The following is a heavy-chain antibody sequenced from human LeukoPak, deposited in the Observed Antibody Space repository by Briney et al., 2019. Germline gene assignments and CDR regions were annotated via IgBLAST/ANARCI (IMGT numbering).Heavy chain of an antibody. Sequence: SETLSLTCTVSGGSISSYYWSWIRQPPGKGLEWIGYIYYSGSTNYNPSLKSRVTISIDTSKNQFSLKLTSVTAADTAVYYCARLVPPGWFDPWGQGTLVTVSS. CDR3: ARLVPPGWFDP. V-gene: IGHV4-59*08. J-gene: IGHJ5*02. CDR1: GGSISSYY. CDR2: IYYSGST.